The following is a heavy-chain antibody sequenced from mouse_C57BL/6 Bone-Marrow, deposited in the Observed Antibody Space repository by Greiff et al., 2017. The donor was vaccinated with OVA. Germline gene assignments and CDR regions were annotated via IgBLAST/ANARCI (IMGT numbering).Heavy chain of an antibody. D-gene: IGHD2-5*01. J-gene: IGHJ2*01. Sequence: VQLQESGPELVKPGASVKISCKASGYAFSSSWMNWVKQRPGKGLEWIGRIYPGDGDTNYNGKFKGKATLTADKSSSTAYMQLSSLTSEDSAVYFCARGNYSKDYWGQGTTLTVSS. CDR1: GYAFSSSW. CDR3: ARGNYSKDY. CDR2: IYPGDGDT. V-gene: IGHV1-82*01.